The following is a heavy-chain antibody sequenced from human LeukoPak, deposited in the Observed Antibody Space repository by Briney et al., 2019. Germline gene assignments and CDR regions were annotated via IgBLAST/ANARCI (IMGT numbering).Heavy chain of an antibody. CDR3: AKEGPYSNSYYYYYMDV. CDR2: ISSSGSTI. J-gene: IGHJ6*03. V-gene: IGHV3-48*01. CDR1: GFTFSSYS. D-gene: IGHD4-11*01. Sequence: PGGSLRLSCAASGFTFSSYSMNWVRQAPGKGLEWVSYISSSGSTIYYADSVKGRFTISRDNSKNTLYLQMNSLRAEDTAVYYCAKEGPYSNSYYYYYMDVWGKGTTVTISS.